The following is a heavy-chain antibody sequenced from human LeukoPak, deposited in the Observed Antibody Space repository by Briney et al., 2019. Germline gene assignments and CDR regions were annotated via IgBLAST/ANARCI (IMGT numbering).Heavy chain of an antibody. D-gene: IGHD6-19*01. V-gene: IGHV3-23*01. J-gene: IGHJ4*02. CDR2: ISGSGGYT. CDR1: GFTLNNNA. Sequence: GGSLRLSCATSGFTLNNNAMSWVRQAPGKGLEWVSAISGSGGYTYYADSVKGRFTISRDNSKNTLYLQMNSLRAEDTAIYYCAKAEGKNPTGGRWLDWGQGTLVTVSS. CDR3: AKAEGKNPTGGRWLD.